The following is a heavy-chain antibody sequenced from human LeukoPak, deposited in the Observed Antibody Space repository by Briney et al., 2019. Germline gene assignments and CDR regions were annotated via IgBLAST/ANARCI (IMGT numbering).Heavy chain of an antibody. Sequence: SVKVSCKASGGTFSSYAISWVRQAPGQGLEWMGRIIPIFGTANYAQKFQGRVTITTDESTSTAYMELRSLRFDDTAVYYCARDRNYHFWSGYLMFDYWGQGTLVTVSS. CDR3: ARDRNYHFWSGYLMFDY. J-gene: IGHJ4*02. V-gene: IGHV1-69*05. D-gene: IGHD3-3*02. CDR2: IIPIFGTA. CDR1: GGTFSSYA.